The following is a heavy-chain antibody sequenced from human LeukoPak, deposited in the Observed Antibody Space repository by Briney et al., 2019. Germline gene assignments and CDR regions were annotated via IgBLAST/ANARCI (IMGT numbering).Heavy chain of an antibody. D-gene: IGHD6-13*01. CDR2: IGAGGTFT. J-gene: IGHJ4*02. CDR1: GFTFSSYA. Sequence: GGSLRLSCTASGFTFSSYAMNWVRQAPGKGLEWVSGIGAGGTFTYYADSLKGRFTISRDNSKNTLYLQMNNLRVDDTAVYYCAKDAAGPEYWGQGTLVTVST. CDR3: AKDAAGPEY. V-gene: IGHV3-23*01.